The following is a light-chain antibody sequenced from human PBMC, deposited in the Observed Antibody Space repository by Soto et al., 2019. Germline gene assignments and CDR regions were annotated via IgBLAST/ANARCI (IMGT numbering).Light chain of an antibody. Sequence: ETVLTQSPGTLSLSPGERATLSCRASQSAISNYLAWYQQKPGQAPRLLIYGASSRATGIPDRFIGSGSGTDFTLTVSRLEPEDFAVYYCQQFGDSLTFGGGTKVDIK. CDR2: GAS. CDR1: QSAISNY. CDR3: QQFGDSLT. J-gene: IGKJ4*01. V-gene: IGKV3-20*01.